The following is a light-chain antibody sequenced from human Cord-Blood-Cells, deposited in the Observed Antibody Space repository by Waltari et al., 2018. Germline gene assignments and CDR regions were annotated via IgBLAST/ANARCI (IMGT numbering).Light chain of an antibody. Sequence: EIVMTQSPATLSVSPGERATLSCRASQSVSSTLAWHQQKPGQAPRLLIYGASTRATGIPARFSGSGAGTEFTLTISSLQSEDFAVYYCQQYNNWPPWTFGQGTKVEIK. CDR1: QSVSST. V-gene: IGKV3-15*01. CDR2: GAS. CDR3: QQYNNWPPWT. J-gene: IGKJ1*01.